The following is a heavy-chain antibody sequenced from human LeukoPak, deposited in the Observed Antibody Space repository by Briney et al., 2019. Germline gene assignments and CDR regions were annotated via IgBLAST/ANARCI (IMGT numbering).Heavy chain of an antibody. D-gene: IGHD2-15*01. V-gene: IGHV1-2*04. CDR3: ARGPARYCSGGSCSPNYYGMDV. CDR2: INPNSGGT. Sequence: ASVKVSCKASGYTFIDYYMHWVRQAPGQGLEWMGWINPNSGGTNYAQKFQGWVTMTRDTSISTAYMELSRLRSDDTAVYYCARGPARYCSGGSCSPNYYGMDVWGQGTTVTVSS. CDR1: GYTFIDYY. J-gene: IGHJ6*02.